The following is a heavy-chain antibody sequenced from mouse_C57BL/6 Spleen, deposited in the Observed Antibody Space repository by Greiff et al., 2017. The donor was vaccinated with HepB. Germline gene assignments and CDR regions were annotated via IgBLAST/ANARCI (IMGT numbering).Heavy chain of an antibody. CDR2: IDPSDSYT. J-gene: IGHJ4*01. CDR1: GYTFTSYW. D-gene: IGHD3-2*02. Sequence: QVQLQQPGAELVRPGTSVKLSCKASGYTFTSYWMHWVKQRPGQGLEWIGVIDPSDSYTNYNQKFKGKATLTVDTSSSTAYMQLSSLTSEDSAVYYWAPTVDSSGYSAMDYWGQGTSVTVSS. CDR3: APTVDSSGYSAMDY. V-gene: IGHV1-59*01.